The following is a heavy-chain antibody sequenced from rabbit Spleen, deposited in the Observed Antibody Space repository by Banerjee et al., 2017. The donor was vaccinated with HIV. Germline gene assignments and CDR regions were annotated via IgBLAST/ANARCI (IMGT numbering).Heavy chain of an antibody. CDR3: VREVAGRFSL. D-gene: IGHD4-1*01. V-gene: IGHV1S47*01. Sequence: QEQLVESGGGLVQPGGSLKLSCKASGFDFSSYGVSWVRQAPGKGLEWIGYIDPVFGITYYANWVNGRFTVSSHNAQNTLYLQLNSLTAADTATYFCVREVAGRFSLWGQGTLVTVS. CDR1: GFDFSSYG. CDR2: IDPVFGIT. J-gene: IGHJ4*01.